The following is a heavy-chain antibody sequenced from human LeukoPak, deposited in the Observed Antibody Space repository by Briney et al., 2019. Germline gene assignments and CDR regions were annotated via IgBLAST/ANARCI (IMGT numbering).Heavy chain of an antibody. J-gene: IGHJ4*02. Sequence: PSETLSLTCTVSGGYISSTSYYWGWIRQPPGKGLEWIGSIYYSGSTYYHPSLKSRVTISVDTSKNQFSLKLSSVTAADTAVYYCARRPRGSITMVRGVIITYYFDYWGQGTLVTVSS. V-gene: IGHV4-39*01. D-gene: IGHD3-10*01. CDR3: ARRPRGSITMVRGVIITYYFDY. CDR2: IYYSGST. CDR1: GGYISSTSYY.